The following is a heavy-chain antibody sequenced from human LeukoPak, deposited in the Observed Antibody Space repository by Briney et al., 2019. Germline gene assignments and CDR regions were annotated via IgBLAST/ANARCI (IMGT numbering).Heavy chain of an antibody. CDR3: ARHSSSWYLYFDN. J-gene: IGHJ4*02. CDR1: GGSISTSSYY. D-gene: IGHD6-13*01. V-gene: IGHV4-39*01. CDR2: LYYSGST. Sequence: SETLSLTCTVSGGSISTSSYYWGWLCQPPGKGLEWIGSLYYSGSTYYNPSLKSRVTISVDTSKNQYSLKLSSVTAADTAVYYCARHSSSWYLYFDNWGQGTLVTVSS.